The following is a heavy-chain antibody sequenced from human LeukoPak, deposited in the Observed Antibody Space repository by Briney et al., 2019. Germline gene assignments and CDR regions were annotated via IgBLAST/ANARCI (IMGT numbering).Heavy chain of an antibody. CDR1: GFTFSGSA. Sequence: GGSLRLSCAASGFTFSGSAMHWVRQASGKGLEWVARVRSKDNGYATSYSASVRGRFTISRDDSKNMAYLQMDSLKTEDTAVYCCSRTSDAAWYFDLWGRGTLVTVSS. D-gene: IGHD6-25*01. J-gene: IGHJ2*01. CDR2: VRSKDNGYAT. CDR3: SRTSDAAWYFDL. V-gene: IGHV3-73*01.